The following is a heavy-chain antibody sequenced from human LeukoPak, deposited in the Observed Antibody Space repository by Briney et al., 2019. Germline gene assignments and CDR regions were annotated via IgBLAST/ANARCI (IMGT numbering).Heavy chain of an antibody. CDR1: GFTFSSYA. CDR3: ARTGIVVVTAIPGAY. V-gene: IGHV3-30-3*01. D-gene: IGHD2-21*02. CDR2: ISYDGSNK. J-gene: IGHJ4*02. Sequence: GGSLRLSCAASGFTFSSYAMHWVRQAPGKGLEWVAVISYDGSNKYYADSVKGRFTISRDNSKNTLYLQMNSLRAEDTAVHYCARTGIVVVTAIPGAYWGQGTLVTVSS.